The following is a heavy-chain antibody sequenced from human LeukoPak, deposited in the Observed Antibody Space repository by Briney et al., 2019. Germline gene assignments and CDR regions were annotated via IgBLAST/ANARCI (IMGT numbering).Heavy chain of an antibody. CDR2: ISYDGSNK. V-gene: IGHV3-30*04. CDR1: GFTFSSYA. CDR3: ARERYDILTGYSAYYFDY. J-gene: IGHJ4*02. Sequence: GGSLRLSCAASGFTFSSYAMHWVRQAPGKGLEWVAVISYDGSNKYYADSVKGRFTISRGNSKNTLYLQMNSLRAEDTAVYYCARERYDILTGYSAYYFDYWGQGTLVTVSS. D-gene: IGHD3-9*01.